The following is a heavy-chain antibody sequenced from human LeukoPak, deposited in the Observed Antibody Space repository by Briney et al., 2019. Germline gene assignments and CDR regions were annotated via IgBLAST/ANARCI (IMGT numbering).Heavy chain of an antibody. Sequence: SETLSLTCTVSGGSISSSSYYWGWIRQPPGKGLEWIGSIYYSGGTYYNPSLKSRVTISVDTSKNQFSLKLSSVTAADTAVYYCARQRIVGATNERGYYFDYWGQGTLVTVSS. V-gene: IGHV4-39*01. D-gene: IGHD1-26*01. CDR2: IYYSGGT. CDR3: ARQRIVGATNERGYYFDY. J-gene: IGHJ4*02. CDR1: GGSISSSSYY.